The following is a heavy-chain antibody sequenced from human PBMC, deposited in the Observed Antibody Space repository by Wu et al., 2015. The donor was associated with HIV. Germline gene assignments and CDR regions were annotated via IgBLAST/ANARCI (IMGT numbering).Heavy chain of an antibody. V-gene: IGHV1-69*12. CDR1: GGIFTNFG. J-gene: IGHJ6*02. CDR3: ARSAVAGALDV. D-gene: IGHD6-19*01. Sequence: QVQLEQSGAEMKKPGSSMKVSCKASGGIFTNFGVSWLRQAPGHGPEWMGGIIPMFKTPNYAREFRGRVTITADESTSTIFLEMRGLRSGDTAVYYCARSAVAGALDVVGPRDHGHRLL. CDR2: IIPMFKTP.